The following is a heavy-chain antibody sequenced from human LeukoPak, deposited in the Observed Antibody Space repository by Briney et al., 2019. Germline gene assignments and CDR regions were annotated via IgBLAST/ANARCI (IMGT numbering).Heavy chain of an antibody. Sequence: GGSLRLSCAASGFTSSSHVMSWVRQAPGKGLEWVSDITVSGDTTHYADSVKGRFTISRDNSESTLSLQMTSLRAEDTAVYYCAKAYSSGWAPYDYWGQGTLVTVSS. CDR1: GFTSSSHV. D-gene: IGHD6-19*01. CDR3: AKAYSSGWAPYDY. J-gene: IGHJ4*02. CDR2: ITVSGDTT. V-gene: IGHV3-23*01.